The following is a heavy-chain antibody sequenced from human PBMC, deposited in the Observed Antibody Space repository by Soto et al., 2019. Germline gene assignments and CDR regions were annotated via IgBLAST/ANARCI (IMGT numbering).Heavy chain of an antibody. Sequence: PWGSLRLSCAASGFTFSTYWMTWVRQAPGKGLEWVANIHQDGSEKYYMDSVKGRFTISRDNAKNSLYLQMTSLRVEDTAVYHCAGGNALDVWGQGTTVTVSS. CDR2: IHQDGSEK. CDR3: AGGNALDV. CDR1: GFTFSTYW. V-gene: IGHV3-7*01. J-gene: IGHJ6*02.